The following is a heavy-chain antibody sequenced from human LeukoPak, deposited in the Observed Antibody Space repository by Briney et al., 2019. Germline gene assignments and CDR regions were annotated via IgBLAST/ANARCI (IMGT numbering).Heavy chain of an antibody. D-gene: IGHD3-16*01. CDR2: INPNSGGT. Sequence: GASVKVSCKASGYTFTGYYMHWVRQAPGQGLEWMGRINPNSGGTNYAQKFQGRVTMARDTSISKAHVEVHTVSCDHRAVFYLGRWLNRDYSSIGGFDYWGQGPLVTVS. CDR3: GRWLNRDYSSIGGFDY. CDR1: GYTFTGYY. J-gene: IGHJ4*02. V-gene: IGHV1-2*06.